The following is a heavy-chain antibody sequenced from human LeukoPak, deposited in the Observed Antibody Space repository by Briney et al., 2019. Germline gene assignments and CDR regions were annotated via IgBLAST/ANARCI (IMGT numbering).Heavy chain of an antibody. CDR3: ARAKYSSRWSLDY. CDR1: GFTFNIYW. D-gene: IGHD6-13*01. Sequence: GGSLRLSCATSGFTFNIYWMQWVRQVPGKGLVWVSRIDYNGGGATYADSVKGRFTTSRDNGNNTMYLQMNSVSAEDTAIYYCARAKYSSRWSLDYWGQGALVTVSS. V-gene: IGHV3-74*03. CDR2: IDYNGGGA. J-gene: IGHJ4*02.